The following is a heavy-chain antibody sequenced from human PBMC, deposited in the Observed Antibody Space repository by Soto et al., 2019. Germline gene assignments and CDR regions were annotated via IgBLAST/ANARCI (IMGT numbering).Heavy chain of an antibody. CDR1: GGSISTGGYY. J-gene: IGHJ4*02. CDR2: IYYTGPT. Sequence: QVQLQESGPGLVKPSQTLSLTCTVSGGSISTGGYYWSWVRQHPGKGLEWIGYIYYTGPTYYNPSLKSGVSISIDTSNNQFSLKLSSVTAADTAVYYCARAGPYDFWSGYPFEFWGQGTLVTVSS. CDR3: ARAGPYDFWSGYPFEF. D-gene: IGHD3-3*01. V-gene: IGHV4-31*03.